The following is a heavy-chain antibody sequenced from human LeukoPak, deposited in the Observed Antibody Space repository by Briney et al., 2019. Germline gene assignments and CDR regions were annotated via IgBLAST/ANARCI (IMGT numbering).Heavy chain of an antibody. CDR3: AVSPFGVPPPNWFDP. D-gene: IGHD3-3*01. CDR2: ISSSGDGS. Sequence: PGGSLRLSCAASGFTFGSYAMSWVRQAPGKGLEWVSGISSSGDGSYYADSVKGRFTISRDNSKNTLFLLMDSLRAADTAVYYCAVSPFGVPPPNWFDPWGQGTPVIVSS. V-gene: IGHV3-23*01. CDR1: GFTFGSYA. J-gene: IGHJ5*02.